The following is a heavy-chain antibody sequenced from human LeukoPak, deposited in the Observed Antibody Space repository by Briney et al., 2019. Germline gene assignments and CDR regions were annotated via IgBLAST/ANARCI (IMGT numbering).Heavy chain of an antibody. CDR1: GFTFSSYE. CDR3: AKSTGYSSGWFDY. D-gene: IGHD6-19*01. V-gene: IGHV3-48*03. Sequence: GGSLRLSCAASGFTFSSYEMNWVRQAPGKGLEWVSYISSSGSSIHYADSVKGRFTISRDNSKNTGYLQMNSLRGDDTAVYYCAKSTGYSSGWFDYWGQGTLVTVSS. CDR2: ISSSGSSI. J-gene: IGHJ4*02.